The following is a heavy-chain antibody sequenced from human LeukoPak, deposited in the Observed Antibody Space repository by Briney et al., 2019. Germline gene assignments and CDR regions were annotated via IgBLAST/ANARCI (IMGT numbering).Heavy chain of an antibody. CDR3: ARVSTMVRGVIISRPYYYMDV. CDR2: INHSGST. J-gene: IGHJ6*03. D-gene: IGHD3-10*01. V-gene: IGHV4-34*01. CDR1: GGSISSYY. Sequence: SETLSLTCTVSGGSISSYYWSWIRQPPGKGLEWIGEINHSGSTNYNPSLKSRVTTSVDTSKNQFSLKLSSVTAADTAVYYCARVSTMVRGVIISRPYYYMDVWGKGTTVTVSS.